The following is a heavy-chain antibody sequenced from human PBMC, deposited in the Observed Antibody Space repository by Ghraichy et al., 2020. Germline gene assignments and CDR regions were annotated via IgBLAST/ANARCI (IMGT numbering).Heavy chain of an antibody. Sequence: GGSLRLSCAASGFTFSSYAMSWVRQAPGKGLEWVSAISGSGGSTYYADSVKGRFTISRDNSKNTLYLQMNSLRAEDTAVYYCAKSCRDYYDSSGYYYDGYYYYGMDVWGQGTTVTVSS. CDR1: GFTFSSYA. J-gene: IGHJ6*02. CDR3: AKSCRDYYDSSGYYYDGYYYYGMDV. V-gene: IGHV3-23*01. CDR2: ISGSGGST. D-gene: IGHD3-22*01.